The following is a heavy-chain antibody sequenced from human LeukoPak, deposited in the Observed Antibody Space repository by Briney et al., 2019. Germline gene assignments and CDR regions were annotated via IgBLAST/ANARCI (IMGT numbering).Heavy chain of an antibody. D-gene: IGHD1-26*01. CDR3: ARLASGSYGPLTPFDY. Sequence: PSETLSLTCTVSGVSIRSNYWTWIRQPRGKGLEWIGYMDYSGSTNYNPSPKSRVTISVDTSKNQFSLRLSSVTAADTAVYYSARLASGSYGPLTPFDYWGQGTLVTVSS. CDR1: GVSIRSNY. V-gene: IGHV4-59*08. CDR2: MDYSGST. J-gene: IGHJ4*02.